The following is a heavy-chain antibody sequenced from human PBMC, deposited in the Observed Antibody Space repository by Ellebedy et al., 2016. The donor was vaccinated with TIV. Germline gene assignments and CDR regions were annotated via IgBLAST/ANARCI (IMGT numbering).Heavy chain of an antibody. Sequence: GGSLRLSCKGSGYGFTSYWIGWVRQMPGKGLEWMAIIHPPDSDTRYSPSFQGQVTISADKSISTAYLQWSSLKASDTAMYYCARPAITADGFDYWGQGTLVTVSS. CDR3: ARPAITADGFDY. CDR2: IHPPDSDT. V-gene: IGHV5-51*01. CDR1: GYGFTSYW. D-gene: IGHD6-13*01. J-gene: IGHJ4*02.